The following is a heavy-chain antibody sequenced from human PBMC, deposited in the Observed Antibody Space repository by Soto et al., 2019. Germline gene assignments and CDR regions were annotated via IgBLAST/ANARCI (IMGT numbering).Heavy chain of an antibody. CDR3: VKGSWGGTTSPLNFDY. V-gene: IGHV1-69*13. J-gene: IGHJ4*02. CDR1: GGTFSSYA. Sequence: SVKVSCKASGGTFSSYAISWVRQAPGQGLEWMGGIIPIFGTANYAQKFQGRVTITADESTSTAYMELSSLRAEDTAVYYCVKGSWGGTTSPLNFDYWGQGTLVTVSS. CDR2: IIPIFGTA. D-gene: IGHD1-7*01.